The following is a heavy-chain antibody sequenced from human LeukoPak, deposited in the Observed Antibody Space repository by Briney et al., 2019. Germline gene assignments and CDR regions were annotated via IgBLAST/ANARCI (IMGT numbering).Heavy chain of an antibody. CDR3: ARGPAYSSSGPFDY. CDR1: GGSMSSYY. CDR2: IYYIGST. D-gene: IGHD6-6*01. V-gene: IGHV4-59*01. Sequence: SETLSLTCTVSGGSMSSYYWSWIRQPPGKGLEWIGYIYYIGSTNYNPSLKSRVSISIDTSKNQFSLKLTSVTAADTAVYYCARGPAYSSSGPFDYWGQGTLVTVSS. J-gene: IGHJ4*02.